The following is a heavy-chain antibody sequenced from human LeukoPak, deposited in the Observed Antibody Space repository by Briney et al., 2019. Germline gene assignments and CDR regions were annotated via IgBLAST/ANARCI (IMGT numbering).Heavy chain of an antibody. Sequence: SETLSLTCAVYGGSFSGYYWSWIRQPPGKGLEWIGEINHSGSTNYNPSLKSRVTISVDTSKNQFSLKLSSVTAVDTAVYYCARDRVIVGATNFDYWGQGTLVTVSS. J-gene: IGHJ4*02. V-gene: IGHV4-34*01. CDR3: ARDRVIVGATNFDY. CDR2: INHSGST. D-gene: IGHD1-26*01. CDR1: GGSFSGYY.